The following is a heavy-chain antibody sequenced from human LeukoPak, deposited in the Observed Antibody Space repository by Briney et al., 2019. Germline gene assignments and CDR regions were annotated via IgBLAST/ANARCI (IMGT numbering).Heavy chain of an antibody. CDR1: GFTFSRHG. Sequence: GGSLRLSRAPSGFTFSRHGMHWVRQAPGKGLEWVAIISNDGSRKYYGHSVEGRFTISRDNSKNTLYLQMDSLRAEDTAVYYCARDRAWNYFDYWGQGTLVTVSS. CDR2: ISNDGSRK. J-gene: IGHJ4*02. CDR3: ARDRAWNYFDY. V-gene: IGHV3-30*03. D-gene: IGHD3-3*01.